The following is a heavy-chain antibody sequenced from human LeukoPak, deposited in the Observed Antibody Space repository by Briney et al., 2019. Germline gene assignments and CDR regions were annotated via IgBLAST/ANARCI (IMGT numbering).Heavy chain of an antibody. CDR3: ARLNKATRAGYNWGFDN. Sequence: GESLQISCQGSGYSFSNFWIGWVRQMSGKGLEWMGIIYPEDSDTRVSPSFQGQVTISADTSISTSYIQWSSLQASDTAMYYCARLNKATRAGYNWGFDNWGQGTLVTVSS. CDR1: GYSFSNFW. J-gene: IGHJ4*02. CDR2: IYPEDSDT. V-gene: IGHV5-51*01. D-gene: IGHD5-24*01.